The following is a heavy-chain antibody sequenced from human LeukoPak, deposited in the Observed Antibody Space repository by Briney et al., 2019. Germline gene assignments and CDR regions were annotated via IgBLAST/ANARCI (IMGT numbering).Heavy chain of an antibody. Sequence: GSLRLSCAASGFTFSSNWMSWVRQAPGKGLEWVAVISYDGSNKYYADSVKGRFTISRDNSKNTLYLQMNSLRAEDTAVYYCAKESKYYYDSSGYYQFDPWGQGTLVTVSS. CDR1: GFTFSSNW. J-gene: IGHJ5*02. CDR3: AKESKYYYDSSGYYQFDP. CDR2: ISYDGSNK. V-gene: IGHV3-30*18. D-gene: IGHD3-22*01.